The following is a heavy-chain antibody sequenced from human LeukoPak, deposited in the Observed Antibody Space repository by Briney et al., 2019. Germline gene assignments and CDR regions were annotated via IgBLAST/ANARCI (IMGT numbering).Heavy chain of an antibody. CDR1: GFTFSSCV. CDR3: ARDGPHTHLRNAFDI. V-gene: IGHV3-23*01. J-gene: IGHJ3*02. Sequence: PGGSLRLSCAASGFTFSSCVMSWVRQAPEKGLEWVSAISGSGDTTYYAESVRGRFTISRDISKNTLYLQMNSLRVEDTAVYYCARDGPHTHLRNAFDIWGQGTMVTVSS. CDR2: ISGSGDTT.